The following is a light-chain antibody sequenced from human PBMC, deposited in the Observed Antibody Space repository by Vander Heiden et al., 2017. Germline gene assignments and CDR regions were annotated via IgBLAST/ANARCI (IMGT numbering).Light chain of an antibody. CDR3: QQDASSPIT. Sequence: EIVLTQSPGTLSLSPGDRATLSCRASQSVSSSYLAWYQQKPGQAPRLLIYGASSRATGIPDRFSGSGSGTDFTLTISRLEPEDFAVYYCQQDASSPITFGQGTQLEIK. CDR2: GAS. J-gene: IGKJ5*01. CDR1: QSVSSSY. V-gene: IGKV3-20*01.